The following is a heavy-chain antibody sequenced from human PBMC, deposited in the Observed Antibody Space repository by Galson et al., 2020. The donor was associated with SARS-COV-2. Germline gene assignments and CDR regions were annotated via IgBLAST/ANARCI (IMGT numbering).Heavy chain of an antibody. J-gene: IGHJ4*02. V-gene: IGHV3-11*04. CDR3: ARLQWSRGWYAGDF. CDR1: GFTFGDYY. CDR2: ISSSGSAT. D-gene: IGHD6-19*01. Sequence: GGSLRLSCAVSGFTFGDYYMTWIRQVPGKGLECVSYISSSGSATYNADSEKGRFTISRDNGKNSLYLQMTSLRAEDTAFYYCARLQWSRGWYAGDFWGQGTLVTVSS.